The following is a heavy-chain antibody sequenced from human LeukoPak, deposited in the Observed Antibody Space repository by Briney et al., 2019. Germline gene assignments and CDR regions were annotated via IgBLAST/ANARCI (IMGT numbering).Heavy chain of an antibody. V-gene: IGHV3-23*01. D-gene: IGHD3-16*01. J-gene: IGHJ4*02. Sequence: GGSLRLSCAASGFTFSSYAMSWVRQAPGRGLEGVSAISGSGGSTYYADSVKGRFTISRDNSKNSLYLQMNSLRTEDTALYYCAVWGTNTGEGYYFDYWGQGTLVTVSS. CDR1: GFTFSSYA. CDR3: AVWGTNTGEGYYFDY. CDR2: ISGSGGST.